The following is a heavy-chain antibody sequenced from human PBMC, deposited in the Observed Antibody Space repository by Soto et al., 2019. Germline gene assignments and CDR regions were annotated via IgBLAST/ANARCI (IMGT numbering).Heavy chain of an antibody. CDR3: VRGFEGAKAAAAEGPDY. CDR1: GFTFSSYG. V-gene: IGHV3-33*01. Sequence: QVQLVESGGGVVQPGRSLRLSCAASGFTFSSYGMHWVRQAPGNGLEWVAVIWYDGSIKYNADSVKGRFSISKDNFQNPVFLERYSVRAAGTAVSLSVRGFEGAKAAAAEGPDYWGQGTLVTVSS. D-gene: IGHD3-16*01. J-gene: IGHJ4*02. CDR2: IWYDGSIK.